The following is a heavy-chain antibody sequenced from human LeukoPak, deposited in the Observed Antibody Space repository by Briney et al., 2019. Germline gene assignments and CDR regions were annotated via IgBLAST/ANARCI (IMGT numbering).Heavy chain of an antibody. CDR2: IYTSGST. V-gene: IGHV4-4*07. Sequence: SGPGLVKPSETLSLTCTVSGGSISSYYWSWIRQPAGKGLEWIGRIYTSGSTNYNPSLKSRVTMSVDTSKNQFSLKLSSVTAADMAVYYCAREVTIFESYYFDYWGQGTLVTVSS. CDR3: AREVTIFESYYFDY. J-gene: IGHJ4*02. CDR1: GGSISSYY. D-gene: IGHD3-3*01.